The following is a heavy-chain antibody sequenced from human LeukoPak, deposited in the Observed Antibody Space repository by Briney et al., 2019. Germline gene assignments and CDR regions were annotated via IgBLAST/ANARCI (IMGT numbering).Heavy chain of an antibody. Sequence: GGSLRLPCAASGFTFSSYAMSWVRQAPGKGLEWVSAISGSGGSTYYADSVKGRFTISRDNSKNTLYLQMNSLRAEDTAVYYCAKLATGDYYGSADYWGQGTLVTVSS. V-gene: IGHV3-23*01. J-gene: IGHJ4*02. D-gene: IGHD3-10*01. CDR3: AKLATGDYYGSADY. CDR2: ISGSGGST. CDR1: GFTFSSYA.